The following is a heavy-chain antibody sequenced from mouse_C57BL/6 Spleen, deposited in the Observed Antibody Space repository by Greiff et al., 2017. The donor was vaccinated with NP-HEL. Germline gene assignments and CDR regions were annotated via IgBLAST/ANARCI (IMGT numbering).Heavy chain of an antibody. CDR2: INPNNGGT. CDR1: GYTFTDYN. CDR3: ARRTMVKDWFAY. D-gene: IGHD2-1*01. J-gene: IGHJ3*01. V-gene: IGHV1-18*01. Sequence: VQLQQSGPELVKPGASVKIPCKASGYTFTDYNMYWVKQSHGKSLEWIGDINPNNGGTIYNQKFKGKATLTVDKSSSTAYMELRSLTSEDTAVYYCARRTMVKDWFAYWGQGTLVTVSA.